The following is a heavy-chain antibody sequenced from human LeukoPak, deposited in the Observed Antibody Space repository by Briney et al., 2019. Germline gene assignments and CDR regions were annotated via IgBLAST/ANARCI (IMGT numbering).Heavy chain of an antibody. CDR3: ARRRSGRNWFDP. Sequence: WVRQPPGKGLEWIASIYYSGTTYYNPSLMSRVTIFVDTSQNQFSLKLSSVTAADTAVYYCARRRSGRNWFDPWGQGTLVTVSS. J-gene: IGHJ5*02. D-gene: IGHD1-1*01. V-gene: IGHV4-39*01. CDR2: IYYSGTT.